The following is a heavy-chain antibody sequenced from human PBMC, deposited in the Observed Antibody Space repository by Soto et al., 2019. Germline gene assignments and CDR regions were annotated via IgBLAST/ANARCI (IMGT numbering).Heavy chain of an antibody. Sequence: GSLRLSCAASGFTFSSYAMHWVRQAPGKGLEWVAVISYDGSNKYYADSVKGRFTISRDNSKNTLYLQMNSLRAEDTAVYYYARSPYFDWPRWNYYFDSWGQGTLVTVSS. V-gene: IGHV3-30-3*01. D-gene: IGHD3-9*01. CDR3: ARSPYFDWPRWNYYFDS. CDR2: ISYDGSNK. CDR1: GFTFSSYA. J-gene: IGHJ4*02.